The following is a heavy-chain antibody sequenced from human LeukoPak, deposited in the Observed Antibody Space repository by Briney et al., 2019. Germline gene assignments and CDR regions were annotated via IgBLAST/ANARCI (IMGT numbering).Heavy chain of an antibody. CDR3: ARGLWGDYYYYYYMDV. CDR1: GDSISSGSYY. V-gene: IGHV4-39*07. CDR2: IYYSGST. Sequence: PSETLSLTCTVSGDSISSGSYYWGWIRQPPGKGLEWIGRIYYSGSTYYNPSLKSRVTISVDTSKNQFSLKLSSVTAADPAVYYCARGLWGDYYYYYYMDVWGKGTTVTVSS. D-gene: IGHD3-10*01. J-gene: IGHJ6*03.